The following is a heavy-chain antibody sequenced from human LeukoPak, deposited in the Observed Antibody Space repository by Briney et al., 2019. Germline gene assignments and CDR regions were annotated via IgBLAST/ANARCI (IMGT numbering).Heavy chain of an antibody. D-gene: IGHD2-15*01. J-gene: IGHJ4*02. CDR3: ARDLGYCSGGSCYPVLGY. V-gene: IGHV3-33*01. CDR1: GFTFSSYG. Sequence: GGSLRLSCAASGFTFSSYGMHWVRQAPGKGLEWVAVIWYDGSNKYYADSVKGRLTISRDNSKNTLYLQMNSLRAEDTAVYYCARDLGYCSGGSCYPVLGYWGQGTLVTVSS. CDR2: IWYDGSNK.